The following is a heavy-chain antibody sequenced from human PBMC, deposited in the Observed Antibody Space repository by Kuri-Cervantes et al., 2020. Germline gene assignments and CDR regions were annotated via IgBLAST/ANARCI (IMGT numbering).Heavy chain of an antibody. Sequence: GGSLRLSCAASGFTFSSYGMHWVRQAPGKGLEWVTVIWYDGSNKYYADSVKGRFTISRDNAKNSLYLQMNSLRAEDTALYYCAKWGPYSGFDYWGQGTLVTVSS. CDR2: IWYDGSNK. CDR1: GFTFSSYG. D-gene: IGHD1-26*01. V-gene: IGHV3-33*03. CDR3: AKWGPYSGFDY. J-gene: IGHJ4*02.